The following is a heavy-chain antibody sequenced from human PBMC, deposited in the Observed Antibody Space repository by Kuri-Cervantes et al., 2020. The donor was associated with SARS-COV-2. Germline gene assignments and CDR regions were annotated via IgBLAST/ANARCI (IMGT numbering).Heavy chain of an antibody. CDR2: IIPIFGTA. CDR3: AREGAAPNDAFDI. J-gene: IGHJ3*02. Sequence: SVKISCKASGGTFSSYAISWVRQAPGQGLEWMGGIIPIFGTANYAQKVQGRVTITTDESTSTAYMELSSLRSEDTAVYYCAREGAAPNDAFDIWGQGTMVTVSS. CDR1: GGTFSSYA. V-gene: IGHV1-69*05. D-gene: IGHD4/OR15-4a*01.